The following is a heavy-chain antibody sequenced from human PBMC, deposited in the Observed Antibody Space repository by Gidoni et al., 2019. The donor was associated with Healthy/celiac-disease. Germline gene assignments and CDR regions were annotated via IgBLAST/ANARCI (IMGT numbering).Heavy chain of an antibody. D-gene: IGHD4-17*01. Sequence: QVQLVQSGAEVKKPGSSVKVSCKASGYTFTSYGISWVRQAPGQGLEWMGWISAYNGNTNYAQKLQGRVTMTTDTSTSTAYMELRSLRSDDTAVYYCASGRYTTVTTPDAFDIWGQGTMVTVSS. CDR2: ISAYNGNT. CDR1: GYTFTSYG. J-gene: IGHJ3*02. CDR3: ASGRYTTVTTPDAFDI. V-gene: IGHV1-18*01.